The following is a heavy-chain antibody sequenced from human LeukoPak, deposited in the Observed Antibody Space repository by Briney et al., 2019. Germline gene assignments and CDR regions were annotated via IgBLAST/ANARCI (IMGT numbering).Heavy chain of an antibody. CDR3: ARAYYYDSSGYSWLFDY. J-gene: IGHJ4*02. D-gene: IGHD3-22*01. CDR1: GGSISSGDYY. CDR2: IYYSGST. Sequence: PSETLSLTCTVSGGSISSGDYYWSWIRQPPGKGPEWIGYIYYSGSTYYNPSLKSRVTISVDTSKNQFSLKLSSVTAADTAVYYCARAYYYDSSGYSWLFDYWGQGTLVTVSS. V-gene: IGHV4-30-4*08.